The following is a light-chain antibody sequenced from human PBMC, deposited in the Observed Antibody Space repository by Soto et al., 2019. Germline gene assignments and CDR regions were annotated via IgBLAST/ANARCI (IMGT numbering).Light chain of an antibody. Sequence: EIVLTQSPGTLSSSPGERATLSCRASQSFSNSYLAWYQQKPGQAPRLLIYATSSRATGIPDRFSGSGSGTDFTLTISRLEPEDFAVYYCQQYASSRTFGQGTKVEIK. CDR1: QSFSNSY. V-gene: IGKV3-20*01. CDR2: ATS. J-gene: IGKJ1*01. CDR3: QQYASSRT.